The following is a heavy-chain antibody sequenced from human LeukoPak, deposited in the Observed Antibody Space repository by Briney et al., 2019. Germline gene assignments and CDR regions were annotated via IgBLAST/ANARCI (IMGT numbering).Heavy chain of an antibody. CDR1: GFTFSSYW. CDR2: IKQDGSEK. V-gene: IGHV3-7*01. Sequence: GGSLRLSCAASGFTFSSYWMSWVRQAPGKGLEWVANIKQDGSEKYYVDSVKGRFTISRDNAKNSLYLQMNSLRAEDTAVYYCAREAARRITIFGVTREDDYYYYYMDVWGKGTTVTVSS. D-gene: IGHD3-3*01. J-gene: IGHJ6*03. CDR3: AREAARRITIFGVTREDDYYYYYMDV.